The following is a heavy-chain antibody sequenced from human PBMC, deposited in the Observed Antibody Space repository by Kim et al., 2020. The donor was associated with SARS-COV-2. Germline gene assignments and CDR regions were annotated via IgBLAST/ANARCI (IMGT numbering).Heavy chain of an antibody. V-gene: IGHV4-30-2*05. Sequence: RKGRVTISVDTSKNQFSLKLGSVTAADTAVYYCARSGVITGSGAEPFDPWGQGTLVTVSS. D-gene: IGHD3-10*01. CDR3: ARSGVITGSGAEPFDP. J-gene: IGHJ5*02.